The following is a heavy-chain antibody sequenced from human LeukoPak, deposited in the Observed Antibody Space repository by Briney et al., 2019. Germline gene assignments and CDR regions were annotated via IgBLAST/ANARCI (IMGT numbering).Heavy chain of an antibody. J-gene: IGHJ4*02. CDR2: IYPGDSDT. Sequence: GGSLQISRKGSGYSFTSYWIGWVRQMPGKGLEWMGIIYPGDSDTRYSPSFQGQVTISADKSISTACLQWSSLKASDTAMYYCARLIPTRNGPYFDYWGQGTLVTVSS. V-gene: IGHV5-51*01. CDR1: GYSFTSYW. CDR3: ARLIPTRNGPYFDY. D-gene: IGHD3-16*02.